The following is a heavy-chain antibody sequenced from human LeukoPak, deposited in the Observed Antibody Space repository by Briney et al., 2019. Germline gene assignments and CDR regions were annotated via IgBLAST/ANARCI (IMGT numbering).Heavy chain of an antibody. CDR1: GFTFDDYG. CDR3: ARDGGYYYGSGSYYTQYYYYYGMDV. D-gene: IGHD3-10*01. Sequence: GGSLRLSCAASGFTFDDYGMSWVRQAPGKGLEWVSYISSSSSYTNYADSVKGRFTISRDNAKNSLYLQMNSLRAEDTAVYYCARDGGYYYGSGSYYTQYYYYYGMDVWGQGTTVTVSS. J-gene: IGHJ6*02. CDR2: ISSSSSYT. V-gene: IGHV3-11*05.